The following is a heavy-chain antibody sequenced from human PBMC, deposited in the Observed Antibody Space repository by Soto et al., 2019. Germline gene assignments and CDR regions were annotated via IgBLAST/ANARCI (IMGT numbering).Heavy chain of an antibody. CDR1: GFAFSSYS. Sequence: EVQLVESGGGLVQPGGSLKISCAASGFAFSSYSMNWVRQAPGKGLEWVSYISGSSRTTSYADSVKGRFTISRDTAKKSLFLQMNSLTDEDTAVYYCARSYNDYGCFDDWGQGALVTVSP. V-gene: IGHV3-48*02. D-gene: IGHD4-17*01. CDR2: ISGSSRTT. J-gene: IGHJ4*02. CDR3: ARSYNDYGCFDD.